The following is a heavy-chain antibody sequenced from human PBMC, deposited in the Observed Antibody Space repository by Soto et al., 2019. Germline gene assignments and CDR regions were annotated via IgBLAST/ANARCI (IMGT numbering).Heavy chain of an antibody. D-gene: IGHD6-13*01. CDR1: GYTFPSYG. CDR2: ISAYNGNT. Sequence: QVQLVQSGAEVKKPGASVKVSCKASGYTFPSYGISWVRQAPGQGLEGMGWISAYNGNTNYAQKLQGRVTMTTDTATSTAYMELRSLSSDDTAVYYCARDLRGRSWQLAFDYWGQGTLVTVAS. J-gene: IGHJ4*02. CDR3: ARDLRGRSWQLAFDY. V-gene: IGHV1-18*01.